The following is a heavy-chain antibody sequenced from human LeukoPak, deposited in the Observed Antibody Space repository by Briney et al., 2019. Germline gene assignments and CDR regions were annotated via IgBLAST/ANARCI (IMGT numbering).Heavy chain of an antibody. V-gene: IGHV1-18*01. CDR1: GYTFTTYG. CDR2: ISAYNGYT. CDR3: ARRGVGAKGDAFDI. Sequence: ASVKVSCKASGYTFTTYGISWVRQAPGQGLEWVGWISAYNGYTNYAQKLQGRVTMTTDTSTSTAYMELRSLRSDDTAVYYCARRGVGAKGDAFDIWGRGTMVTVSS. D-gene: IGHD1-26*01. J-gene: IGHJ3*02.